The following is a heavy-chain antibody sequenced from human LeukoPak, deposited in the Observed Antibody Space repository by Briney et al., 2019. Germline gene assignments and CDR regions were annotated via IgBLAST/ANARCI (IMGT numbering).Heavy chain of an antibody. CDR2: IWYDGSNK. J-gene: IGHJ6*02. V-gene: IGHV3-33*06. D-gene: IGHD2-21*01. CDR3: AKEANSGGMDV. CDR1: GFTFSSYG. Sequence: PGGSLRLSCAASGFTFSSYGMHWVRQAPGKGLEWVAVIWYDGSNKYYADSVKGRFTIPRDNSKNTLYLQMNSLRAEDTAVYYCAKEANSGGMDVWGQGTTVTVSS.